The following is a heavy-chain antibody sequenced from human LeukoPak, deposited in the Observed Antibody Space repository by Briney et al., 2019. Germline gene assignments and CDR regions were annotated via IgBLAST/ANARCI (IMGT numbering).Heavy chain of an antibody. Sequence: GGSLRLSCAASGSTCSSYSMNWVRQAPGKGLEWVSYISSSSSTIYYADSVKGRFTISRDNAKNSLYLQMNSLRAEDTAVYYCARTGHIYCSGGSCYLYWGQGTLVTVSS. D-gene: IGHD2-15*01. CDR3: ARTGHIYCSGGSCYLY. CDR2: ISSSSSTI. CDR1: GSTCSSYS. V-gene: IGHV3-48*04. J-gene: IGHJ4*02.